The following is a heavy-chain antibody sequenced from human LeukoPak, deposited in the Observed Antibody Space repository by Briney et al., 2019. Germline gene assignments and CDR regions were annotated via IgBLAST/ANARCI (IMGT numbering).Heavy chain of an antibody. CDR2: VYYSGST. D-gene: IGHD6-19*01. CDR3: ASFHGGSGRAADY. J-gene: IGHJ4*02. V-gene: IGHV4-39*01. CDR1: GGSISSGGYY. Sequence: PSETLSLTCTVSGGSISSGGYYWSWIRQPPGKGLEWIGSVYYSGSTYYNPSLKSRVTISVDTSKNQFSLKLSSVTAADTAVYYCASFHGGSGRAADYWGQGTLVTVSS.